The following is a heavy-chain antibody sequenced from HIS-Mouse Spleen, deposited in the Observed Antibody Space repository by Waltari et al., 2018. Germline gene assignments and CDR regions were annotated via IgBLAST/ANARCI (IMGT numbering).Heavy chain of an antibody. CDR1: GGSISSSSYY. J-gene: IGHJ2*01. CDR2: IYYSGST. D-gene: IGHD6-13*01. CDR3: AREIPYSSSWYDWYFDL. V-gene: IGHV4-39*07. Sequence: QLQLQESGPGLVKPSATLSLTCTVSGGSISSSSYYWGWIRQPPGKGLEWIGSIYYSGSTYYNPSLKRRVTISGDTSKNQFSLKLSSVTAADTAVYYCAREIPYSSSWYDWYFDLWGRGTLVTVSS.